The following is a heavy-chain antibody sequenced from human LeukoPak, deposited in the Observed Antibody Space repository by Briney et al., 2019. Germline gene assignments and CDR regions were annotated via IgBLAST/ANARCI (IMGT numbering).Heavy chain of an antibody. D-gene: IGHD2-2*01. CDR3: SKWKAIVLVPEARSPIDY. CDR1: GFTFNNYG. Sequence: GGSLRLSCAASGFTFNNYGLSWVRQAPGKGLEWVSAINGSGVTTYYADSVKGRFTISRDNSKNTLYLQMNSLRAEDTAVYYCSKWKAIVLVPEARSPIDYWGQGTLVTVSS. J-gene: IGHJ4*02. V-gene: IGHV3-23*01. CDR2: INGSGVTT.